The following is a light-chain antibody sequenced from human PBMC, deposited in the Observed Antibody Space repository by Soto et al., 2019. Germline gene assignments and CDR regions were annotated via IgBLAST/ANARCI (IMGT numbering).Light chain of an antibody. V-gene: IGKV3-15*01. CDR1: QTISKK. CDR2: GPS. CDR3: QQYDNWPPIT. J-gene: IGKJ4*01. Sequence: EIVMTQSPATLSASPGERATLSCRASQTISKKLAWYQHKPGQAPRLLIYGPSTRVTGTPARFSGSGSGTEFTLTISSLQSEDVAVYYCQQYDNWPPITFGGGTKVEIK.